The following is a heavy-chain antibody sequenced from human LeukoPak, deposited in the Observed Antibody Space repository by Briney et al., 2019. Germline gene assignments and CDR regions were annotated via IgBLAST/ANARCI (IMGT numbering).Heavy chain of an antibody. CDR1: GFTFSSYW. CDR3: ARLYCSSPSCHTLYSYYMDV. Sequence: GGSLRLSCAASGFTFSSYWMTWVRQAPGKGLEWVANIEDDGVEKYYVDSGKGRFTIGRDKGKNSLYLQMNRLRPADTALYYCARLYCSSPSCHTLYSYYMDVWGKGTPVTVSS. J-gene: IGHJ6*03. CDR2: IEDDGVEK. D-gene: IGHD2-2*02. V-gene: IGHV3-7*01.